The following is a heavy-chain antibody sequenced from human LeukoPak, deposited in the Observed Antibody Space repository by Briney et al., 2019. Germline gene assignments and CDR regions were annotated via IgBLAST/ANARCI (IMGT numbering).Heavy chain of an antibody. D-gene: IGHD2-15*01. CDR2: ISDGGDST. CDR3: ARGYCSGGTCSPYYFDY. CDR1: RFTFSNSA. Sequence: SGGSLRLSCAASRFTFSNSAMSWVRQAPGKGLEWVSSISDGGDSTYYADSVKGRFTISRDNSKNTLYLQMNSLRAEDTAVYYCARGYCSGGTCSPYYFDYWGQGTLVTVSS. J-gene: IGHJ4*02. V-gene: IGHV3-23*01.